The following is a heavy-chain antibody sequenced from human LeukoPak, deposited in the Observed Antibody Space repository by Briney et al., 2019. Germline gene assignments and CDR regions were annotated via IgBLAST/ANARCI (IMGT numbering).Heavy chain of an antibody. Sequence: GGSLRLSCAASGFTFSNYAMSRVRQAPGKGLEWVSVIYSGGSTYYADSVKGRFTISRDNSKNTLYLQMNSLRAEDTAVYYCAKRRDYDSTGYYFTPYYFDYWGQGTLVTVSS. J-gene: IGHJ4*02. CDR1: GFTFSNYA. V-gene: IGHV3-23*03. D-gene: IGHD3-22*01. CDR3: AKRRDYDSTGYYFTPYYFDY. CDR2: IYSGGST.